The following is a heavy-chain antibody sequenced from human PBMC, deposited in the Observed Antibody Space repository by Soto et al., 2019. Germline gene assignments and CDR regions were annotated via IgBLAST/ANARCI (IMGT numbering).Heavy chain of an antibody. CDR2: FSAYNGNT. CDR1: GYTFTSHG. V-gene: IGHV1-18*01. J-gene: IGHJ4*02. Sequence: GASAKVSCKASGYTFTSHGISWPRQAPGQWLEWMGWFSAYNGNTNYAQKLQGRVTMTTDTSTSTAYMELRSLSSDDTAVYYCARDHRSAILTFDYWGQGTLVTVSS. CDR3: ARDHRSAILTFDY.